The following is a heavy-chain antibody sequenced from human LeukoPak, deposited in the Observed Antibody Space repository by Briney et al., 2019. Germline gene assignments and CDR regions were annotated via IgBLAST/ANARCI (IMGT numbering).Heavy chain of an antibody. J-gene: IGHJ4*02. CDR2: INQDGSVT. V-gene: IGHV3-7*01. CDR3: LGSNIAVV. CDR1: GFIFTTYW. D-gene: IGHD6-19*01. Sequence: GGSLRLSCAASGFIFTTYWMAWVRQAPGKGLEWVANINQDGSVTYSVDSVKGRFTISRDNAKNSLFLQMNSLRAEDTADYYCLGSNIAVVWGQGALVTVSS.